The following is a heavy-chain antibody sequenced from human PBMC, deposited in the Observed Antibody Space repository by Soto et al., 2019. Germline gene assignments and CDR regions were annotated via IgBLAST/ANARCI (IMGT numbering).Heavy chain of an antibody. CDR2: MNPNSGNT. CDR3: ARGRGARGYSGYDKQYTWFDP. J-gene: IGHJ5*02. Sequence: ASVKVSCKASGYTFTSYDINWVRQATGQGLEWMGWMNPNSGNTGYAQKFQGRVTMTRNTSISTANMELSSLRSEDTAVYYCARGRGARGYSGYDKQYTWFDPWGQGTLVTVSS. CDR1: GYTFTSYD. D-gene: IGHD5-12*01. V-gene: IGHV1-8*01.